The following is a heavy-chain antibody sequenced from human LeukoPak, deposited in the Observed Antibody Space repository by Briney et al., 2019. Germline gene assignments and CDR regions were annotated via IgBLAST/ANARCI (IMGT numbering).Heavy chain of an antibody. V-gene: IGHV1-18*01. CDR1: GYTFTTYG. CDR3: TIMSHCSGDICYGYDY. D-gene: IGHD2-8*02. Sequence: ASVKVSCKASGYTFTTYGITWVRQAPGQGPEWMGWISAHNGDTAYAQQFQGRVTMTTDTSTSTAYMEVKSLTSDDTAVYYCTIMSHCSGDICYGYDYWGQGTLVTVSS. J-gene: IGHJ4*02. CDR2: ISAHNGDT.